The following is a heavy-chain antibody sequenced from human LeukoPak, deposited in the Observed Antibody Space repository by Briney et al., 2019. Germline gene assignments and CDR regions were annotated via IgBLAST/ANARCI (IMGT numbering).Heavy chain of an antibody. D-gene: IGHD1-26*01. CDR2: FDPEDGET. J-gene: IGHJ4*02. CDR3: ATASIVGATFLY. Sequence: ASVNVSCKVSGYTLTELSMHWVRQAPGKGLEWMGGFDPEDGETIYAQKFQGRVTMTEDTSTDTAYMELSSLRSEDTAVYYCATASIVGATFLYWGQGTLVTVSS. CDR1: GYTLTELS. V-gene: IGHV1-24*01.